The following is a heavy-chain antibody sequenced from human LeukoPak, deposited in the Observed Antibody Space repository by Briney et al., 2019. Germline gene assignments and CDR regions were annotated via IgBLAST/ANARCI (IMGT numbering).Heavy chain of an antibody. V-gene: IGHV3-66*01. CDR2: IYSGGST. D-gene: IGHD2-21*02. CDR1: GFTLSSNY. Sequence: GGSLRLSCAASGFTLSSNYMSWVRQAPGKGLEWVSVIYSGGSTYYADSVKSRFTISRDNSKNRLYLQMNSLRAEDTAVYYCARDCGGDCYSSDYWGQGTLVTVSS. J-gene: IGHJ4*02. CDR3: ARDCGGDCYSSDY.